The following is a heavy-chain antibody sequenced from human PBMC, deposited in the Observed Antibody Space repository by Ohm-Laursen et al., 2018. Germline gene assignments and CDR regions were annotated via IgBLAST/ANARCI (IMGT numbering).Heavy chain of an antibody. V-gene: IGHV3-21*01. D-gene: IGHD3-16*01. J-gene: IGHJ3*02. CDR1: GFTFSSYS. CDR3: ARDSIRNAFDI. CDR2: ISSSSSYI. Sequence: GSLRLSCTASGFTFSSYSMNWVRQAPGKGLEWVSSISSSSSYIYYADSVKGRFTISRDNAKNSLYLQMNSLGAEDTAVYYRARDSIRNAFDIWGQGTMVTVSS.